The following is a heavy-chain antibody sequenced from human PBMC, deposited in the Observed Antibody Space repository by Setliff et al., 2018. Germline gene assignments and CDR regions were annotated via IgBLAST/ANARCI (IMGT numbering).Heavy chain of an antibody. J-gene: IGHJ6*03. D-gene: IGHD6-19*01. CDR3: AKEAVGNNYHYYMDV. CDR1: GGSISSASYY. Sequence: PSETLSLTCTVSGGSISSASYYWSWIRQPAGKGLEWIGHIYTSWSSNYNPSLKSRVTMSVDTSKNQFSLSLSSVTAADTAVYHCAKEAVGNNYHYYMDVWGKGNRVTVSS. V-gene: IGHV4-61*09. CDR2: IYTSWSS.